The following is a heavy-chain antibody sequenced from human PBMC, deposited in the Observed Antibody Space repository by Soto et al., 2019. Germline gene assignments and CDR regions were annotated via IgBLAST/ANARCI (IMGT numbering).Heavy chain of an antibody. J-gene: IGHJ5*02. CDR1: GGSFSGYY. D-gene: IGHD7-27*01. CDR3: ARGPSRLLPGDSFA. CDR2: INHSGST. V-gene: IGHV4-34*01. Sequence: QVQLQQWGAGLLKPSETLSLTCAVYGGSFSGYYWSWIRQPPGKGLEWIGEINHSGSTNYNPTLKSRVTISIDTSKIQCALNLSSVTAADTAVYFCARGPSRLLPGDSFAWGQGTLVTVSS.